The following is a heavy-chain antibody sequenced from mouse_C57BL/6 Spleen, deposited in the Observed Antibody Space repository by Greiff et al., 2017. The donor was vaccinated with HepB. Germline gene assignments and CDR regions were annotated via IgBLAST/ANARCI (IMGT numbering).Heavy chain of an antibody. V-gene: IGHV5-9-1*02. D-gene: IGHD1-1*01. CDR2: ISSGGDYI. CDR3: TSQYYGSSFPPFAY. J-gene: IGHJ3*01. Sequence: EVKLMESGEGLVKPGGSLKLSCAASGFTFSSYAMSWVRQTPEKRLEWVAYISSGGDYIYYADTVKGRFTISRDNARNTLYLQMSSLKSEDTAMYYCTSQYYGSSFPPFAYWGQGTLVTVSA. CDR1: GFTFSSYA.